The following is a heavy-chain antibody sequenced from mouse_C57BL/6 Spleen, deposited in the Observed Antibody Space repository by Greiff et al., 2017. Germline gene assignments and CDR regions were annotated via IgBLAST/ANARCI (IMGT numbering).Heavy chain of an antibody. J-gene: IGHJ4*01. CDR3: ARSHGNYCYYAMDY. D-gene: IGHD2-1*01. CDR1: GYTFTSYD. Sequence: VQLQQSGPELVKPGASVKLSCKASGYTFTSYDINWVKQRPGPGLEWIGWIYPRDGSTKYNEKFKGKDTLTVDTSSSTAYMELHSLTSEGSAVYFCARSHGNYCYYAMDYWGEGTSVTVSS. CDR2: IYPRDGST. V-gene: IGHV1-85*01.